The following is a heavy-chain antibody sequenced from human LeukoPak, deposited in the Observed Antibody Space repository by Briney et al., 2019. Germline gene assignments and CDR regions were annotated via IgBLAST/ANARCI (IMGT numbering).Heavy chain of an antibody. J-gene: IGHJ5*02. D-gene: IGHD3-16*01. CDR3: ARVSYVVWWFDP. Sequence: SEALSLTCTVSGGSISSGGFYWSWIRQHPGKGLEWIGTMYYSRSTYYNPSLKSRVTILVDTSKNQFSLRLSSVTAADTAVYYCARVSYVVWWFDPWGQGTLVTVSS. V-gene: IGHV4-31*03. CDR1: GGSISSGGFY. CDR2: MYYSRST.